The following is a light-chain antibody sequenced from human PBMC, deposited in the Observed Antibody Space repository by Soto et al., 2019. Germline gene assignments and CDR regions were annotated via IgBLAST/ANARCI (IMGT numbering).Light chain of an antibody. CDR2: AAS. Sequence: DIQMTQSPSTLSASVGYTVTITCRSIYIMDNWLAWYQQKPGKAPKLLIFAASTLVRGVPSRFSGRGSGTEFTLTISSLQADDYATFYCQQYHTDWTFGQGTKVDIK. V-gene: IGKV1-5*01. CDR3: QQYHTDWT. J-gene: IGKJ1*01. CDR1: YIMDNW.